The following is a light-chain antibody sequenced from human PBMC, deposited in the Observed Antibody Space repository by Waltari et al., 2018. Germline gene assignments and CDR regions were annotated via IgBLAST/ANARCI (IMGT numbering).Light chain of an antibody. Sequence: QSVLTPAPSVSAAPGQTVTISCAGRSSNIGNRYVSWYQQFPGTAPKLLIYDNDKRPSGIPDRFSASKSGTSATLGITGLQTGDEANYYCGTWDTSLSAWVFGGGTKLTVL. CDR2: DND. CDR1: SSNIGNRY. J-gene: IGLJ3*02. CDR3: GTWDTSLSAWV. V-gene: IGLV1-51*01.